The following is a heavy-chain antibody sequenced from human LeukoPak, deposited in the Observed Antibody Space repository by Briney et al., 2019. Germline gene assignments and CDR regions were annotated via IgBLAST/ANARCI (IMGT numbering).Heavy chain of an antibody. CDR1: GFTFSSYG. V-gene: IGHV3-30*03. J-gene: IGHJ4*02. Sequence: GGSLRLSCAASGFTFSSYGMHWVRQAPGKGLEWVAVISFDGNNKHYADSVKGRFTISRDNSKNTLYPQMNSLRAEDTAVYYCARDAGTWGYGYNFDYWGQGTLVTVS. D-gene: IGHD6-13*01. CDR3: ARDAGTWGYGYNFDY. CDR2: ISFDGNNK.